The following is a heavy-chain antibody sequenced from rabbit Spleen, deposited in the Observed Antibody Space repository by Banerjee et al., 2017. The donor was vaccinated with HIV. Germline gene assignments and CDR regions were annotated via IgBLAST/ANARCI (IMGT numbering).Heavy chain of an antibody. Sequence: EESGGDLVKPEGSLTLTCTASGFSFSSSYWICWVRQAPGKGLEWIACIYTGSSGSTGYASWAKGRFTISKTSSTTVTLQMTSLTVADTATYFCARDSGRGDYIDGVFNLWGPGTLVTVS. V-gene: IGHV1S45*01. CDR3: ARDSGRGDYIDGVFNL. CDR1: GFSFSSSYW. D-gene: IGHD1-1*01. J-gene: IGHJ4*01. CDR2: IYTGSSGST.